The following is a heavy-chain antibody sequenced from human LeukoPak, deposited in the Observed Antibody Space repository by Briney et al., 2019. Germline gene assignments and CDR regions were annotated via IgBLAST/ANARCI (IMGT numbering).Heavy chain of an antibody. CDR2: IYYSGST. V-gene: IGHV4-59*01. J-gene: IGHJ4*02. CDR1: GGSISSYY. D-gene: IGHD5-18*01. Sequence: SETLSLTCTVSGGSISSYYWSWIRQPPGKGLEWIGYIYYSGSTNYNPSLKSRVTISVDTSKNQFSLKLSSVTAADTAVYYCAGGRGYSYGLSKSLDYWGQGTLVTVSS. CDR3: AGGRGYSYGLSKSLDY.